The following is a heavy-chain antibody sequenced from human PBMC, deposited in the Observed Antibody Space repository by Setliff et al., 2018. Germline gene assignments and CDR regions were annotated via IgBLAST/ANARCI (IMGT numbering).Heavy chain of an antibody. Sequence: GGSLRLSCAASGFAFSDYAMSWVRLAPGRGLEWVSGISPSGGATYYAASVKGRFSISRDNSKNTLSLQMNSLRAEDTAVYFCARDWYLHYYYYYYMDVWGKGTTVTVSS. J-gene: IGHJ6*03. V-gene: IGHV3-23*01. CDR3: ARDWYLHYYYYYYMDV. D-gene: IGHD6-13*01. CDR2: ISPSGGAT. CDR1: GFAFSDYA.